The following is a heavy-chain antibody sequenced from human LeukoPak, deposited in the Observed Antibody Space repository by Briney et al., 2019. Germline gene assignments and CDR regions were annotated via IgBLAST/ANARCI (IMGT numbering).Heavy chain of an antibody. CDR2: IWYDGSNK. D-gene: IGHD1-26*01. CDR1: GFSSSNYG. CDR3: AKARGAATYYYYYMDV. J-gene: IGHJ6*03. V-gene: IGHV3-33*06. Sequence: GGSLRLPCAVSGFSSSNYGMHWVRQAPGKGLEWVALIWYDGSNKYYADSVKGRFTISRDNSKNTLYLQMNTLRAEDTAVYYCAKARGAATYYYYYMDVWGKGTTVTVYS.